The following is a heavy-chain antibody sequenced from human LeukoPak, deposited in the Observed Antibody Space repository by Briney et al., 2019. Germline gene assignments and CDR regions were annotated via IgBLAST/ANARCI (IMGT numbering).Heavy chain of an antibody. CDR2: ISGSGGST. CDR1: GFTFSSYA. D-gene: IGHD4-17*01. Sequence: GGSLRLSCAASGFTFSSYAMSWVRQAPGKGLEWVSAISGSGGSTYYADSVKGRFTISRDNSKNTLYLQMNSLRAEDTAVYYCAKDWRSTTVTRPPDAFDIWGQGTMVTVSS. CDR3: AKDWRSTTVTRPPDAFDI. V-gene: IGHV3-23*01. J-gene: IGHJ3*02.